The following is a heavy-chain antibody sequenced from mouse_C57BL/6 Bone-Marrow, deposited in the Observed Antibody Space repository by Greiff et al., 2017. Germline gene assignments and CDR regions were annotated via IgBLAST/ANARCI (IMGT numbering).Heavy chain of an antibody. CDR1: GYSFTGYF. CDR2: INPYNGDT. CDR3: AREGFTTVVEGYFDY. D-gene: IGHD1-1*01. V-gene: IGHV1-20*01. Sequence: LVESGPELVKPGDSVKISCKASGYSFTGYFMNWVMQSHGKSLEWIGRINPYNGDTFYNQKFKGKATLTVDKSSSTAHMELRSLTSEDSAVYYCAREGFTTVVEGYFDYWGQGTTLTVSS. J-gene: IGHJ2*01.